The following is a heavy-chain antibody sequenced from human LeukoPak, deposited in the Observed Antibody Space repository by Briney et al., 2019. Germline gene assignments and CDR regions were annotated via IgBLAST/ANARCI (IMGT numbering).Heavy chain of an antibody. CDR2: MNPNSGNT. Sequence: EASVKVSCKASGYTLTSYDINWVRQATGQGLEWMGWMNPNSGNTGYAQKFQGRVTMTRNTSISTAYMELSSLRSEDTAVYYCARGLGSLDAFDIWGQGTMVTVSS. J-gene: IGHJ3*02. CDR1: GYTLTSYD. V-gene: IGHV1-8*01. CDR3: ARGLGSLDAFDI. D-gene: IGHD6-6*01.